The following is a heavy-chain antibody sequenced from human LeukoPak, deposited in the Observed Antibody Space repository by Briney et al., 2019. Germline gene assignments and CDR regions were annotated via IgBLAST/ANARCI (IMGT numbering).Heavy chain of an antibody. Sequence: GESLKISCKGSGYTFPNFWIGWVRQMPGKGLEWMGIIYPTDSQTIYSPSLQGQVTISADKSISTAYLQWSSLKASDSGVYYCARWGARFSGNYYFDYWGQGTLVTVSS. J-gene: IGHJ4*02. D-gene: IGHD1-7*01. V-gene: IGHV5-51*01. CDR2: IYPTDSQT. CDR3: ARWGARFSGNYYFDY. CDR1: GYTFPNFW.